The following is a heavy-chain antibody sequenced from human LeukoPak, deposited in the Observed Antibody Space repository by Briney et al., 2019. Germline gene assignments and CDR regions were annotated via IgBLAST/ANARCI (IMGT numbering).Heavy chain of an antibody. Sequence: ASVKVSCKASGYTSNSYGIRWVRQAPGQGLEWMAWISAHSGNTYYAQNLQGRVTMTTDTSTNTVYMELKSLRSDDTAVYYCARPYCSSTSCHYYYFDYWGQGTLVTVSS. V-gene: IGHV1-18*01. CDR2: ISAHSGNT. CDR1: GYTSNSYG. D-gene: IGHD2-2*01. CDR3: ARPYCSSTSCHYYYFDY. J-gene: IGHJ4*02.